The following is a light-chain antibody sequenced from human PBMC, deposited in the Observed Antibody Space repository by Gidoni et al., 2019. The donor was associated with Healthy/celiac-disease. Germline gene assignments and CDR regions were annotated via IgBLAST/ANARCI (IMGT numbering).Light chain of an antibody. CDR2: EVS. J-gene: IGLJ3*02. CDR3: CSYAGSSTWV. CDR1: SRDVGSYNL. V-gene: IGLV2-23*02. Sequence: QSALTQPASVSGSPGQSITISCTGTSRDVGSYNLVSWYQKHPGKAPNRMIYEVSKRPSGVSNRFSGSKSGNTASLTISGLQAEDEADYYCCSYAGSSTWVFGGGTKLTVL.